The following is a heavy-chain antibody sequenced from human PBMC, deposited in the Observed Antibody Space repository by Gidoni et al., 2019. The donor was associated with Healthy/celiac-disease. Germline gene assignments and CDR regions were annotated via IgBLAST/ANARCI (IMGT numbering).Heavy chain of an antibody. J-gene: IGHJ4*02. Sequence: EVQLLESGGGLVQPGGSLRLSCAASGFPFSSYAMSWVRQAPGKGLEWVSAISGSGGSTYYADSVKGRFTISRDNSKNTPYLQMNSLRAEDTAVYYCAKDRVIGVAVAGNDYWGQGTLVTVSS. CDR2: ISGSGGST. V-gene: IGHV3-23*01. CDR3: AKDRVIGVAVAGNDY. D-gene: IGHD2-21*01. CDR1: GFPFSSYA.